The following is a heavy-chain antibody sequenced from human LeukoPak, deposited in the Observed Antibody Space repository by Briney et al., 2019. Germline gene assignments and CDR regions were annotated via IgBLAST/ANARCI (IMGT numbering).Heavy chain of an antibody. J-gene: IGHJ3*02. V-gene: IGHV4-39*01. CDR2: IYYSGST. D-gene: IGHD6-19*01. CDR1: GGSISSSSYY. CDR3: ARVQQWLVFLDAFDI. Sequence: PSETLSLTCTVSGGSISSSSYYWGWIRQPPGKGLEWIGSIYYSGSTYYNPSLKSRVTISVDTSKNQFSLKLSSVTAADTAVYYCARVQQWLVFLDAFDIWGQGTMVTVSS.